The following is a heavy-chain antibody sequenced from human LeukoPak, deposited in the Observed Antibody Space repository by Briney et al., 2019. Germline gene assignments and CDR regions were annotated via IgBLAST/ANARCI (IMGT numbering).Heavy chain of an antibody. Sequence: PGGSLRLSCATSGFPFSSYDMNWVRQAPGKGLEWVSYIHSSGGTIYYADSEKGRFTISRDSAKNSVYLRMNSLRAEDTALYYCARKLTGTTYFDCWGQGILVTVSS. V-gene: IGHV3-48*03. CDR2: IHSSGGTI. CDR1: GFPFSSYD. J-gene: IGHJ4*02. CDR3: ARKLTGTTYFDC. D-gene: IGHD1-1*01.